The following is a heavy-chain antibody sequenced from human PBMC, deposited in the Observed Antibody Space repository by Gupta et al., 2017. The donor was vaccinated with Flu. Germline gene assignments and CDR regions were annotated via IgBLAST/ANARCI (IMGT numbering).Heavy chain of an antibody. D-gene: IGHD1-1*01. J-gene: IGHJ4*02. Sequence: QVQLVESGGGVVQPGRSLRLSCAASGFTFSRYGMHWVRQAPGKGLEWVAVISYDGSNKYYADSVKGRFTISRDNSKNTLYLQMNSLRAEDTAVYYCAKEGWNDVIDYWGQGTLVTVSS. CDR1: GFTFSRYG. CDR2: ISYDGSNK. V-gene: IGHV3-30*18. CDR3: AKEGWNDVIDY.